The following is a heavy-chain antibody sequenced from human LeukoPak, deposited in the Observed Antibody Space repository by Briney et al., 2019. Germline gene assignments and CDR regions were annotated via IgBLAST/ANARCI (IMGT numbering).Heavy chain of an antibody. Sequence: ASVKVSCKASGGTFSSYAISWVRQAPGQGLEWMGWISAYNGNTNYAQELQGRVTMTTDTSTSTAYMELRSLRSDDTAVYYCARVLGIVLVPAARAKWFDPWGQGTLVTVSS. CDR1: GGTFSSYA. D-gene: IGHD2-2*01. J-gene: IGHJ5*02. CDR2: ISAYNGNT. V-gene: IGHV1-18*01. CDR3: ARVLGIVLVPAARAKWFDP.